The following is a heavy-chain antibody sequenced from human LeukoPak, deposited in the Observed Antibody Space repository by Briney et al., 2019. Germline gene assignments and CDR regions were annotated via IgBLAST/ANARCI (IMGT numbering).Heavy chain of an antibody. V-gene: IGHV4-59*01. J-gene: IGHJ4*02. CDR3: ARDRRMSSFDY. CDR1: GGSISSYY. Sequence: NSSETLSLTCTVSGGSISSYYWSWIRQPPGKGLEWIGYIYYSGSTNYNPSLKSRVTISVDTSKDQFSLKLSSVTAADTAVYYCARDRRMSSFDYWGQGTLVTVSS. D-gene: IGHD2-15*01. CDR2: IYYSGST.